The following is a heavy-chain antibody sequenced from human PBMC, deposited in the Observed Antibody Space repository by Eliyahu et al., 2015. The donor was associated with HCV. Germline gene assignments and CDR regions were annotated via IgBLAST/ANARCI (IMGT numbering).Heavy chain of an antibody. CDR2: IKSKTDGGTT. CDR3: TSTTDCSGGSCYSFYYYYYGMDV. D-gene: IGHD2-15*01. J-gene: IGHJ6*02. CDR1: GFXFXNAX. V-gene: IGHV3-15*01. Sequence: EVQLVESGGGLVKPGGSLRLSXAAXGFXFXNAXMXXVRXAPGKGLEXVGRIKSKTDGGTTDYAAPVKGRFTISRDDSKNTLYLQMNSLKTEDTAVYYCTSTTDCSGGSCYSFYYYYYGMDVWGQGTTVTVSS.